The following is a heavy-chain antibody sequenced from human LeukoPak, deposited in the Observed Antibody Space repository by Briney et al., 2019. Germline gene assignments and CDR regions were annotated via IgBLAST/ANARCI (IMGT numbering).Heavy chain of an antibody. CDR1: GGSISSGSYY. V-gene: IGHV4-61*02. J-gene: IGHJ4*02. CDR2: IYTSGST. CDR3: AREHCSSTSCYTNEGFDY. D-gene: IGHD2-2*02. Sequence: SQTLSLTCTVSGGSISSGSYYWSWIRQPAGRGLEWIGRIYTSGSTNYNPSLKSRVTISVDTSKNQFSLKLSSVTAADTAVYYCAREHCSSTSCYTNEGFDYWGQGTLVTVSS.